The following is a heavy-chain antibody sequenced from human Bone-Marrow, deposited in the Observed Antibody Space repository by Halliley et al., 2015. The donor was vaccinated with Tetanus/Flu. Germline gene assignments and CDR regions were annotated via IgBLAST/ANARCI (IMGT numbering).Heavy chain of an antibody. D-gene: IGHD3-9*01. V-gene: IGHV3-30*18. Sequence: SYDGRSEYYADSVKGRFSISRDNSKNTVYLQMNSLRAEDSSVYYCAKDKALALTGTVGHYFDSWARGTLVTVPS. J-gene: IGHJ4*02. CDR2: SYDGRSE. CDR3: AKDKALALTGTVGHYFDS.